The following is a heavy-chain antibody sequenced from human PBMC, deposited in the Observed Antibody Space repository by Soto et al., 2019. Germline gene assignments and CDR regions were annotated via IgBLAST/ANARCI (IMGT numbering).Heavy chain of an antibody. Sequence: QLQLQESGPGLVKPSETLSLTCTVSGGSISSSSYYWGWIRQPPGKGLEWIGSIYYSGSTYYNPSLKRRVTISVDTSKNQFSLKLSSVXAXDXAVXXXXRRRIPMTSIAAPFDYWGQGTLVTVSS. J-gene: IGHJ4*02. V-gene: IGHV4-39*01. CDR1: GGSISSSSYY. D-gene: IGHD6-6*01. CDR3: XRRRIPMTSIAAPFDY. CDR2: IYYSGST.